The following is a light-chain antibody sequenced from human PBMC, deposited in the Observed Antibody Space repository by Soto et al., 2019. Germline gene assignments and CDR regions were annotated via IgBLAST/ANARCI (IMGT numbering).Light chain of an antibody. Sequence: AIQLTQSPSSLSAYVGDSVSITCRASQGIRSAVAWYQQKPGRPPKLLIYDASSLEVGGPSRFSGSRSGTDFILTVSSLQPEDFATYYCQQFDDYPFTFGPGTKVDIK. CDR1: QGIRSA. J-gene: IGKJ3*01. V-gene: IGKV1D-13*01. CDR3: QQFDDYPFT. CDR2: DAS.